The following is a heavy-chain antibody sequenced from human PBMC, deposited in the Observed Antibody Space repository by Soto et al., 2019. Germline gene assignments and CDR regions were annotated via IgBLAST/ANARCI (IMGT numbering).Heavy chain of an antibody. CDR3: ARTLFTYGNWFDP. Sequence: QVQLQESGPGLVKPSETLSLTCTVSGGSISSYYWSWIRQPPGKGLEWIGYIYYSGSTNYNPSLTSRVTISVDTSKNQFSLKLSSVTAADTAVYYCARTLFTYGNWFDPWGQGTLVTVSS. V-gene: IGHV4-59*01. CDR2: IYYSGST. CDR1: GGSISSYY. J-gene: IGHJ5*02. D-gene: IGHD4-17*01.